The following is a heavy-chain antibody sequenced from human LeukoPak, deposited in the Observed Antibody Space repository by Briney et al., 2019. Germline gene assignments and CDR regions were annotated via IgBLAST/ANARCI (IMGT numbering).Heavy chain of an antibody. CDR1: GLTFSSHA. D-gene: IGHD3-22*01. J-gene: IGHJ3*02. V-gene: IGHV3-23*01. Sequence: PGGSLRLSCAASGLTFSSHAMSWVRPAPRKGLVWGSDIFHSGAQPYYAHYVTGRLSISRDHSPITPYLQMCSRRGEGPVVHYCAKRHYDTSGLDAFDNWGQGTTVTVSS. CDR2: IFHSGAQP. CDR3: AKRHYDTSGLDAFDN.